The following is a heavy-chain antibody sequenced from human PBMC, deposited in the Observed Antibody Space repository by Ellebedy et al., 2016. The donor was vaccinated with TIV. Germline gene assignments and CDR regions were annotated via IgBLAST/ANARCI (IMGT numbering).Heavy chain of an antibody. Sequence: GESLKISCAASGFTFSSYGMHWVRQAPGKGLEWVAFIRYDGSNKYYAVSVKGRFTISRDNYKNTMYLQMNSLIAEDTAVYYCAKIGAAGIPFYYYYYGMDVWGQGTTVTVSS. D-gene: IGHD6-13*01. J-gene: IGHJ6*02. CDR2: IRYDGSNK. CDR3: AKIGAAGIPFYYYYYGMDV. V-gene: IGHV3-30*02. CDR1: GFTFSSYG.